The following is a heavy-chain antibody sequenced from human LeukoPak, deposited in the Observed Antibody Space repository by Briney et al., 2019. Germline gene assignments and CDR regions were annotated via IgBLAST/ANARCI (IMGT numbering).Heavy chain of an antibody. CDR1: GFSLSTSGVG. J-gene: IGHJ3*02. CDR2: IYWNDDR. D-gene: IGHD4-17*01. V-gene: IGHV2-5*01. Sequence: ESRPTLVKPTQTLTLTCTFSGFSLSTSGVGVGWIRQPPGKALEWLALIYWNDDRRYSPSLNNGLTITKDTSKNQVVLRMTNMDPVDTGTYYCAHMVNTVTTSWGAFDIWGQGTVVTISS. CDR3: AHMVNTVTTSWGAFDI.